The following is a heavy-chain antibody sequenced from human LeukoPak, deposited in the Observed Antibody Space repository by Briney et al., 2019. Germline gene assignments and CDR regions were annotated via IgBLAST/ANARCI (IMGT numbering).Heavy chain of an antibody. Sequence: ASVTVSCKASGYIFTGNYIHWVRQAPGQGLEWMGMIYPRDGSTSYAQRFQDRVTVTRDTSTSTVHMELSGLRSEDTAVYYCARDQEGFDYWGQGTQVTVSS. CDR2: IYPRDGST. CDR3: ARDQEGFDY. CDR1: GYIFTGNY. V-gene: IGHV1-46*01. J-gene: IGHJ4*02.